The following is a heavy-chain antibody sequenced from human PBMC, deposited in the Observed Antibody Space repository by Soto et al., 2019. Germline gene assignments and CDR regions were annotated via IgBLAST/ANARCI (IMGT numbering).Heavy chain of an antibody. D-gene: IGHD6-25*01. CDR3: ARGLRGGVNWFDP. CDR1: GGSISTNF. V-gene: IGHV4-59*01. Sequence: QVQLQESGPGLVKPSETLSLTCTVSGGSISTNFWSWIRQPPGKGLEWIGYIYCSGSTNYNPSLKSRVTISVDTSKNQFSLKLSSVTAADTAVYYCARGLRGGVNWFDPWGQGTLVTVSS. J-gene: IGHJ5*02. CDR2: IYCSGST.